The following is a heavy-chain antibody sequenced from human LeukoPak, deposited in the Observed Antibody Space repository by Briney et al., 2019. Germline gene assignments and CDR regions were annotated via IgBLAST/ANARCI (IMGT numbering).Heavy chain of an antibody. CDR3: AKDHSQNFDY. CDR1: GFTFSNYG. CDR2: LRRDGSDK. Sequence: HPGGSLGLSCAASGFTFSNYGMHWGRQAPGKGLERVAFLRRDGSDKYYADSVKGRFTISRDNSKNTVYLQMNSLRPEDTAVYYCAKDHSQNFDYWGQGTLVTVSS. J-gene: IGHJ4*02. V-gene: IGHV3-30*02. D-gene: IGHD5-18*01.